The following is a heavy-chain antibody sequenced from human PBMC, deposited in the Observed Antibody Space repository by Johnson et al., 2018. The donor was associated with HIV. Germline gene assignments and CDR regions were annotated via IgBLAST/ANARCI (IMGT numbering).Heavy chain of an antibody. CDR3: AKAVSGSYDDAFDS. CDR1: GFTFDDYV. V-gene: IGHV3-9*01. J-gene: IGHJ3*02. CDR2: ISWNSGSI. Sequence: VQLVESGGGVVQPGRSLRLSCAASGFTFDDYVMHWVRQAPGKGLEWVSGISWNSGSIGYADSVKGRFTSSRDNAKNSLYLQMNSLRAEDTALYYCAKAVSGSYDDAFDSWGQGTVVTVSS. D-gene: IGHD1-26*01.